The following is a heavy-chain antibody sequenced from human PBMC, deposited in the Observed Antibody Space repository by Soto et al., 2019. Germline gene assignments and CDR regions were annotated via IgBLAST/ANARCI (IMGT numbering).Heavy chain of an antibody. V-gene: IGHV3-7*03. Sequence: EVQLVESGGGLVQPGGSLRLSCAASGFTFSRYWLTWVRQAPGKGLEWVANIKEDGSEIYYLDSVKGRFTTSRDNARNSLYLQMNSLRVEDTAVYYCARVISGRDYGDSIDYWGQGTLVTVSS. J-gene: IGHJ4*02. CDR1: GFTFSRYW. CDR3: ARVISGRDYGDSIDY. CDR2: IKEDGSEI. D-gene: IGHD4-17*01.